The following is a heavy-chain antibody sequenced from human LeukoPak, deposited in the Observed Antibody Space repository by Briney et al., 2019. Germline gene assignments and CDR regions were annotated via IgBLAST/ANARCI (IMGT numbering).Heavy chain of an antibody. D-gene: IGHD4-11*01. J-gene: IGHJ4*02. V-gene: IGHV1-3*01. CDR3: ARTDYTQSFDY. Sequence: KFQGRVSITRDTSASTAYMELSSLISEDTAIYYCARTDYTQSFDYWGQGTLVTVSS.